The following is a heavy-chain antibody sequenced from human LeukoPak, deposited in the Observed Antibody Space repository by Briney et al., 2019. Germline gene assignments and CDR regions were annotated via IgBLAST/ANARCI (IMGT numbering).Heavy chain of an antibody. CDR2: ISWNSGSI. CDR3: AKDSSGSGWHYFDY. Sequence: RPGGSLRLSCAASGFTFDDYAMHWVRQAPGKGLEWVSGISWNSGSIGYADSVKGRFTISRDSAKNSLYLQMNSLRAEDTALYYCAKDSSGSGWHYFDYWGQGTLVTVSS. D-gene: IGHD2-15*01. V-gene: IGHV3-9*01. J-gene: IGHJ4*02. CDR1: GFTFDDYA.